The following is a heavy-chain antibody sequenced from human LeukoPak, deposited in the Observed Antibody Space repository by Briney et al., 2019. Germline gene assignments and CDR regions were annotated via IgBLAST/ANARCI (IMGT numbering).Heavy chain of an antibody. CDR2: IYPGDSDP. Sequence: VEYLQIYCKGSQYSFTSYWIGSVRQLPGTGLEWMGIIYPGDSDPRYSPAFQGQLTISADKSSSTAYLQWSSLKASDTAMYYCARPTRRGYSYGYLYWGQGTLVTVSS. J-gene: IGHJ4*02. CDR1: QYSFTSYW. V-gene: IGHV5-51*01. CDR3: ARPTRRGYSYGYLY. D-gene: IGHD5-18*01.